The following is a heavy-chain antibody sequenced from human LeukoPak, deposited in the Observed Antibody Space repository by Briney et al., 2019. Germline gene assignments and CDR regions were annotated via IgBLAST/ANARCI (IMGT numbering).Heavy chain of an antibody. J-gene: IGHJ4*02. CDR1: VFTFSSYA. CDR3: ARDPLYCSSTSCYDY. D-gene: IGHD2-2*01. Sequence: PGGSLRLSCAASVFTFSSYAMSWVRQAPGKGLEWVSAISGSGGSTYYADSVKGRFTISRDNAKNSLYLQMNSLRAEDTAVYYCARDPLYCSSTSCYDYWGQGTLVTVSS. V-gene: IGHV3-23*01. CDR2: ISGSGGST.